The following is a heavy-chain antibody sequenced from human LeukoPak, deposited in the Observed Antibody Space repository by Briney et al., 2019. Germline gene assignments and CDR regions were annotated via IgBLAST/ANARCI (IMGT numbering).Heavy chain of an antibody. CDR2: IKQDGSET. V-gene: IGHV3-7*01. D-gene: IGHD2-2*01. Sequence: PGGSLRLSCAASGFAFSNYWMNWVRQAPGKGLEWVANIKQDGSETYYVDSVKGRFTISRDNAKNSLYLQMNSLRAEDTALYYCCSTNSFSYWGQGTLATVSS. CDR1: GFAFSNYW. J-gene: IGHJ4*02. CDR3: CSTNSFSY.